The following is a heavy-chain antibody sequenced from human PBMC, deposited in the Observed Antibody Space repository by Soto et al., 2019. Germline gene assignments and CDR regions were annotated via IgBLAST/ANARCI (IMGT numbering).Heavy chain of an antibody. J-gene: IGHJ4*02. V-gene: IGHV3-23*01. CDR1: GFTFSSYA. Sequence: EVQLLESGGGLVQPGGSLRLSCAASGFTFSSYAMSWVRQAPGKGLEWVSAISGSGGCTYYADSVKGRFTISRDNSKNTLYLQMNSLRAEDTAVYYCATYDFWSGYCAPHYFDCWGQGTLVTVSS. CDR3: ATYDFWSGYCAPHYFDC. CDR2: ISGSGGCT. D-gene: IGHD3-3*01.